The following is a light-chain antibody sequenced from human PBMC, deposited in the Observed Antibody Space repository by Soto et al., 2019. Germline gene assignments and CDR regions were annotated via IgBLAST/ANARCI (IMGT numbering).Light chain of an antibody. CDR1: QGIANY. V-gene: IGKV1-27*01. CDR2: AAS. CDR3: LKYNGVRWT. J-gene: IGKJ1*01. Sequence: DIQMTQSPASLSASLGDTVTITCRSNQGIANYLAWYQQKPGKVPKILISAASTLQSVVPSRFSAAGTGIEFTLTIASLQPEDVATYYCLKYNGVRWTFGQGTKVDIK.